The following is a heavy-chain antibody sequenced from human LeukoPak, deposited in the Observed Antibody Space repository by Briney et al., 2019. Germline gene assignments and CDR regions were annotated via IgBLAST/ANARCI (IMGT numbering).Heavy chain of an antibody. Sequence: SETLSLTCTVSGGSISSSSYYWGWIRQPPGKGLEWIGSTYYSGSTYYNPSLKSRVTISVDTSKNQFSLKLSSVTAADTAVYYCASLYGSGSYLVDYWGQGTLVTVSS. CDR2: TYYSGST. V-gene: IGHV4-39*07. CDR3: ASLYGSGSYLVDY. D-gene: IGHD3-10*01. CDR1: GGSISSSSYY. J-gene: IGHJ4*02.